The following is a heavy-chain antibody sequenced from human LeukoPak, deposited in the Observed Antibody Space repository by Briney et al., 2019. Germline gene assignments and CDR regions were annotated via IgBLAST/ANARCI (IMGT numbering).Heavy chain of an antibody. CDR2: IYPGDSDT. CDR1: GYSFTSYW. Sequence: GESLKISFKGPGYSFTSYWIGWVRQMPGKGLEWMGIIYPGDSDTRYSPSFQGQVTISADKSISTAYLQWSSLKASDTAMYYCASLRYDSSGYYLVYYFDYWGQGTLVTVSS. D-gene: IGHD3-22*01. J-gene: IGHJ4*02. CDR3: ASLRYDSSGYYLVYYFDY. V-gene: IGHV5-51*01.